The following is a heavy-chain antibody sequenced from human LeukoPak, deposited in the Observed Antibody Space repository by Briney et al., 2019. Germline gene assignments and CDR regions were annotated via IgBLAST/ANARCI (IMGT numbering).Heavy chain of an antibody. J-gene: IGHJ4*02. CDR3: ARDLSGITGYTYGRGIDY. V-gene: IGHV3-7*01. D-gene: IGHD5-18*01. CDR1: GFTFSRYW. CDR2: IKQDGSEK. Sequence: GGSLRLSCAASGFTFSRYWMSWVRQAPGKGLEWVANIKQDGSEKDYVDSVKGRFTISRGNAKNSLYLQMNSLTAEDTAVYYCARDLSGITGYTYGRGIDYWGQGTLVTVSS.